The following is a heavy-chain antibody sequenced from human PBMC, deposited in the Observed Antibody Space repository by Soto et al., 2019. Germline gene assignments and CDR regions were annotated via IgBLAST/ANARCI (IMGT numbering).Heavy chain of an antibody. V-gene: IGHV3-23*01. Sequence: EVQLLESGGGLVQPGGSLRLSCAASGFTFSSYAMSWVRQAPGKGLEWVSAISGSGGSTYYADSVKGRFTISRDNSNNTQDLQMNSLRAEDTAVYYCANDRNLVGDSSGYYYFDYLGQGTLVTVPS. CDR3: ANDRNLVGDSSGYYYFDY. CDR2: ISGSGGST. CDR1: GFTFSSYA. D-gene: IGHD3-22*01. J-gene: IGHJ4*02.